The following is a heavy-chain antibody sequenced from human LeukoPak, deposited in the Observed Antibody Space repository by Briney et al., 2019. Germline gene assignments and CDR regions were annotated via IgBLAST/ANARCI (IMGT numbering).Heavy chain of an antibody. Sequence: GGSLRLSCAASGFTFSSYGMHWVRQAPGKGLEWVAVIWYDGSNKYYADSVKGRFTISRDNSKNTLYLQMNSLRAEDTAVYYCAKDFINDYSNYDHWGQGTLVTVSS. CDR2: IWYDGSNK. CDR3: AKDFINDYSNYDH. J-gene: IGHJ5*02. D-gene: IGHD4-4*01. V-gene: IGHV3-30*02. CDR1: GFTFSSYG.